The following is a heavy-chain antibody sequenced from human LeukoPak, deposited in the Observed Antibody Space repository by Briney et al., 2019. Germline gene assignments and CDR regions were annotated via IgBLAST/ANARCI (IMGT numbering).Heavy chain of an antibody. CDR3: ARVRGNNYGFLDY. V-gene: IGHV3-7*01. Sequence: GGSLRLSCAASGFTFSSYWMSWVRQAPGKGLEWVANIKQDGSEKYYVDSVKGRFTISRDNAKNSLYLQMNSLRAEDTAVYYCARVRGNNYGFLDYWGQGTLVTVSS. CDR1: GFTFSSYW. D-gene: IGHD5-18*01. CDR2: IKQDGSEK. J-gene: IGHJ4*02.